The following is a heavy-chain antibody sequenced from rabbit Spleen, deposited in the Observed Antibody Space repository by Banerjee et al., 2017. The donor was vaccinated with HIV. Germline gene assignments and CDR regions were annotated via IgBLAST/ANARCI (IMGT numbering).Heavy chain of an antibody. V-gene: IGHV1S45*01. J-gene: IGHJ4*01. CDR3: ARDGDSGSSYNLLAFDL. CDR1: GFSFSGNYW. Sequence: QEQLEESGGDLVKPEGSLTLTCTASGFSFSGNYWICWVRQAPGKGLEWIACIYAGSSGSTYYASWANGRFTISKTSSTTVTLQMTSLTAADTATYFCARDGDSGSSYNLLAFDLWGPGTLVTVS. D-gene: IGHD8-1*01. CDR2: IYAGSSGST.